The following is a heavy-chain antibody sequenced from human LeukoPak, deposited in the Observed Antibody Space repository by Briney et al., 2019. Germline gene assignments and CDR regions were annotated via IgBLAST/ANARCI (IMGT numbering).Heavy chain of an antibody. D-gene: IGHD6-6*01. CDR2: INPNSGGT. J-gene: IGHJ4*02. CDR3: ARDFGTYSSSLGY. Sequence: GASVKVSCKASGYTFTSYDINWVRQAPGQGLEWMGWINPNSGGTNYAQKFQGRVTMTRDTSISTAYMELSRLRSDDTAVYYCARDFGTYSSSLGYWGQGTLVTVSS. CDR1: GYTFTSYD. V-gene: IGHV1-2*02.